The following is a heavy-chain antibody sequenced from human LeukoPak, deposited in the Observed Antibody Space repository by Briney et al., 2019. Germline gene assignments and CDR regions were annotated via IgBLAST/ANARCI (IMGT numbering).Heavy chain of an antibody. D-gene: IGHD1-26*01. Sequence: GGSLGLSCAASGFTFSDHFLDWVRQAPGKGLEWVSRTRNKANSYITEYAASVKGRFTISRDDSKNSLYLQMSSLKTDDTAMYYCASIRGTFGYWGQGTLVTVSS. CDR1: GFTFSDHF. J-gene: IGHJ4*02. V-gene: IGHV3-72*01. CDR3: ASIRGTFGY. CDR2: TRNKANSYIT.